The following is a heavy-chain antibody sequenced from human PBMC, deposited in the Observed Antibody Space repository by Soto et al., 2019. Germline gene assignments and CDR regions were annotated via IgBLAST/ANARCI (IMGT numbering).Heavy chain of an antibody. J-gene: IGHJ6*03. D-gene: IGHD3-16*01. V-gene: IGHV4-59*08. Sequence: PSETLSLTCAVSGASVNSCYWSWIRQPPGKGLEWIGYMYYTGSTNYNPSLKSRVTISVDTSKNQFSLKLSSVTAADTAVHYCARSPGGSGYYYYLDVWGKGTTVTVSS. CDR1: GASVNSCY. CDR2: MYYTGST. CDR3: ARSPGGSGYYYYLDV.